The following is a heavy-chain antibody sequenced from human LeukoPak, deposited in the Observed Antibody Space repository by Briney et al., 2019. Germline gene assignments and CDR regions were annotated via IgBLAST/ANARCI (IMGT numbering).Heavy chain of an antibody. V-gene: IGHV4-61*02. CDR2: IYTSGTT. CDR3: ARGGTPGFCYYD. D-gene: IGHD3-10*01. CDR1: GGSISSGSYY. Sequence: SETLSLTCTVSGGSISSGSYYWSWIRQPAGKGLEWIGRIYTSGTTNYNPSLKSRVTMSVDTSKNQFSLKLSSVTAADTAVYYCARGGTPGFCYYDWGQGTLVTVSS. J-gene: IGHJ4*02.